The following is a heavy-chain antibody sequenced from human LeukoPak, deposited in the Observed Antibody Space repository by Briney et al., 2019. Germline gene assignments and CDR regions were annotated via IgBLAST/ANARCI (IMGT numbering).Heavy chain of an antibody. Sequence: SQTLSLTCTVSGGSISSGSYYWRWIPQPAGKGLEWIGRIYTSGSTNYNPSLKSRVTISVDTSKNQFSLKLSSVTAADTAVYYCARAYPIVYWGQGPLVTVSS. CDR1: GGSISSGSYY. V-gene: IGHV4-61*02. D-gene: IGHD1-26*01. CDR3: ARAYPIVY. CDR2: IYTSGST. J-gene: IGHJ4*02.